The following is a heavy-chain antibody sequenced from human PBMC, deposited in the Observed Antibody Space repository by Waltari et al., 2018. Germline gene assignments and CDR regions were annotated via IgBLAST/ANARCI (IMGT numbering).Heavy chain of an antibody. J-gene: IGHJ5*02. CDR1: GESFSGHS. V-gene: IGHV4-34*01. CDR2: VRQSGST. D-gene: IGHD1-26*01. CDR3: ARSVYSAFDWFDP. Sequence: QVQLQQWGAGLLKPSETLSHVCAVYGESFSGHSWNWIRQSPVKGLEWIGEVRQSGSTNYNPPLKSPVTISVDTAKIQFSLKLSSVTAAVTAIYYWARSVYSAFDWFDPWGLGTLVTVSS.